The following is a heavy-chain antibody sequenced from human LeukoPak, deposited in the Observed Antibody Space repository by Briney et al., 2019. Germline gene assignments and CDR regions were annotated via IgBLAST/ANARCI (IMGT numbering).Heavy chain of an antibody. J-gene: IGHJ4*02. CDR3: ARATDPNRNSQPDY. CDR2: INSDGRST. CDR1: GLTFSSYW. Sequence: PGGSLRLSCAASGLTFSSYWMHWVRQVPGKGLVWVARINSDGRSTSYAESLKGRFTISRDNAKNSLYLQMNSLRAEDTAVYYCARATDPNRNSQPDYWGQGTLVTVSS. V-gene: IGHV3-74*01. D-gene: IGHD4-11*01.